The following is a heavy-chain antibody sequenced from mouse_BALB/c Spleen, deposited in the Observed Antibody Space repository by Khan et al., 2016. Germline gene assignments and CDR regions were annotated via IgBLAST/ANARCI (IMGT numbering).Heavy chain of an antibody. V-gene: IGHV2-6*02. CDR3: GRRDDGGGAVDY. CDR1: GFSLTSYG. D-gene: IGHD2-3*01. J-gene: IGHJ4*01. CDR2: IWSDGST. Sequence: QMQLEESGPGLVAPSQSLSITCTVSGFSLTSYGVHWVRQPPGKGLEWLVVIWSDGSTTYNSALKSRLSISTDNSKSQVFLKMNSLQTDDPAMYYCGRRDDGGGAVDYWGQGTPVTVSS.